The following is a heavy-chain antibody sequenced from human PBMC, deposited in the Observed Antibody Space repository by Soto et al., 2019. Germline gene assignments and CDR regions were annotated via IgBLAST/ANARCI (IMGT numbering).Heavy chain of an antibody. D-gene: IGHD6-13*01. Sequence: QVQLVQSGAEVKKPGSSVKVSCKASGGTFNVYTIIWVRQASGQGLEWMGRIIPMLAITNYAQRFQGRVTLTADTSTTTAYMELSSRTSEDPAVYYCALGSWSGETFDIWGQGTLVTVSS. CDR1: GGTFNVYT. V-gene: IGHV1-69*02. CDR2: IIPMLAIT. J-gene: IGHJ3*02. CDR3: ALGSWSGETFDI.